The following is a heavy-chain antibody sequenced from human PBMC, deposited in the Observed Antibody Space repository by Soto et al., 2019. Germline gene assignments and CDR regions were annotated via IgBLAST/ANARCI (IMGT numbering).Heavy chain of an antibody. CDR1: GYSFTSYW. V-gene: IGHV5-51*01. J-gene: IGHJ6*02. CDR3: ARQGSVVVTAASLSKSDYYYYGMDV. Sequence: PGESLKVSCKGSGYSFTSYWIGWVRQMPGKGLEWMGIIYPGDSDTRYSPSFQGRVTISADKSISTAYLQWSSLKASDTAMYYCARQGSVVVTAASLSKSDYYYYGMDVWGQGTTVTVSS. D-gene: IGHD2-2*01. CDR2: IYPGDSDT.